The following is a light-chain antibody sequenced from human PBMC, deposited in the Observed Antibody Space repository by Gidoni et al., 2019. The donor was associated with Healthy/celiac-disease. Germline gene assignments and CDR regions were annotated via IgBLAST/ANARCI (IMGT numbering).Light chain of an antibody. CDR2: VAS. CDR3: QHGGN. Sequence: EIVLTQSPGTLSLSPVQSATPPCRASQSISSSQLACYQQKPGQAPRPLMYVASSRATGIPDRFSGSGSGTDFTLTIGRLEPEDFAVYYCQHGGNFGGXTKVE. J-gene: IGKJ4*01. V-gene: IGKV3-20*01. CDR1: QSISSSQ.